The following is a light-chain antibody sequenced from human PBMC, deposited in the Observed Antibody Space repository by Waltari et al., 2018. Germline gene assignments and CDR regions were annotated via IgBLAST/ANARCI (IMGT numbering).Light chain of an antibody. J-gene: IGLJ3*02. CDR2: EGS. CDR3: CSYAGRDTWV. CDR1: SSDVGNYDL. Sequence: QSALTQPASVSGSPGQSITISCTGTSSDVGNYDLVSWYQQHPGKAPKVMIYEGSKRPSGVSNRVSGSRSGNTASLTISGLQAEDEADYYCCSYAGRDTWVFGGGTRLTVL. V-gene: IGLV2-23*01.